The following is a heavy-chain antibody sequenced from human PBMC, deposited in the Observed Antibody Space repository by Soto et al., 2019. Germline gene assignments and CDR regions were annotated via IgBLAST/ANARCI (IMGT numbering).Heavy chain of an antibody. J-gene: IGHJ5*02. CDR2: IIPIFGTA. CDR1: GGTFSSYA. CDR3: ARLGTPYYSSSWGNWFDP. D-gene: IGHD6-13*01. Sequence: QVQLVQSGAEVKKPGSSVKVSCKASGGTFSSYAISWVRQAPGQGLEWMGGIIPIFGTANYALKFQGRVTITADESTSTANMELNSLRSEDTAVYYCARLGTPYYSSSWGNWFDPWGQGTLVTVSS. V-gene: IGHV1-69*01.